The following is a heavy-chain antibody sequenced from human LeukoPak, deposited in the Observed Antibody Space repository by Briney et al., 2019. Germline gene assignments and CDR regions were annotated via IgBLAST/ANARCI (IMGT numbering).Heavy chain of an antibody. V-gene: IGHV4-39*07. CDR1: GDSISSSSYY. CDR3: ARAFIYYDFWSGYSQIKYYFDY. Sequence: PSETLSLTCSVSGDSISSSSYYWGWIRQPPGRGLEWIGNINYSGRTYYSTSLKSRVTISVDTSKKQFSLKLSSVTAADTAVYYCARAFIYYDFWSGYSQIKYYFDYWGQGTLVTVSS. J-gene: IGHJ4*02. D-gene: IGHD3-3*01. CDR2: INYSGRT.